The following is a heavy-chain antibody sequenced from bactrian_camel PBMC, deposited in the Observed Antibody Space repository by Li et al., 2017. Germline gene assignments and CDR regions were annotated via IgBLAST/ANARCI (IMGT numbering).Heavy chain of an antibody. D-gene: IGHD6*01. CDR3: AANWYGGSASKLRPLYQD. J-gene: IGHJ4*01. CDR2: FGKDGTT. Sequence: HVQLVESGGGSVQVGGSLRLSCAASGYTVSTYSMGRFRQAPGKEREGVAIFGKDGTTTYTDSVKGRFTISKDNVKNTLSLQMNSLEVEDTAMYYCAANWYGGSASKLRPLYQDWGQGTQVTVS. V-gene: IGHV3S55*01. CDR1: GYTVSTYS.